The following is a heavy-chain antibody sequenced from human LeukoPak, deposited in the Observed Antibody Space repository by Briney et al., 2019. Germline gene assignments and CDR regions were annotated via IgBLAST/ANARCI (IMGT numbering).Heavy chain of an antibody. V-gene: IGHV3-23*01. CDR1: GFTFSSYA. Sequence: GGSLRLSCAASGFTFSSYAMSWVRQAPGKGLEWVSAIGGSGGSTYYADSVKGRFTISRDNSKNSLYLQMNSLRAEDTAVYYCAREPSGYGAFGIWGQGTMVTVSS. J-gene: IGHJ3*02. CDR3: AREPSGYGAFGI. CDR2: IGGSGGST. D-gene: IGHD5-18*01.